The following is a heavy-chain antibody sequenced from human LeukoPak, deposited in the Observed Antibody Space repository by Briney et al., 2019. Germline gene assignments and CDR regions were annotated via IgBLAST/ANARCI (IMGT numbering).Heavy chain of an antibody. CDR3: ARVGGSSWYYYYYMDV. Sequence: SETLSLTCTVSGYSISSGYYWGWIRQPPGKGLEGIGRIYHSGSTYYNPSLKSRVTISVDTPKNQFSLKLSSVTAADTAVYYCARVGGSSWYYYYYMDVWGKGTTVTVSS. V-gene: IGHV4-38-2*02. CDR1: GYSISSGYY. J-gene: IGHJ6*03. CDR2: IYHSGST. D-gene: IGHD6-13*01.